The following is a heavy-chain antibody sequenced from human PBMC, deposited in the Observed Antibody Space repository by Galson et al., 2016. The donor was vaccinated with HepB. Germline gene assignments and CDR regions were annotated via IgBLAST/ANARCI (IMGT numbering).Heavy chain of an antibody. Sequence: SLRLSCAASGFTFDDYTTHWVRQTPGKGLEWVSLITWDGGATHYADSVKGRFTISRDNKRNSLCLQMNSLTTEDTALYYCAKGGGAGGFDPWGQGTQVTVTS. V-gene: IGHV3-43*01. CDR1: GFTFDDYT. CDR2: ITWDGGAT. CDR3: AKGGGAGGFDP. J-gene: IGHJ5*02. D-gene: IGHD3-16*01.